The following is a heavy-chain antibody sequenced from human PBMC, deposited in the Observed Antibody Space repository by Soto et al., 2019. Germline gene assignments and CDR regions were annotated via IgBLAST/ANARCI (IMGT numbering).Heavy chain of an antibody. J-gene: IGHJ4*02. CDR3: ARDMDTYGYGLFNF. CDR2: IKEDGSEK. V-gene: IGHV3-7*04. D-gene: IGHD5-18*01. Sequence: GGSLRLSCAGSGFIFSNFWMSWVRQAPGKGLEWVANIKEDGSEKHSMDSVKGRFTISRDNAKNSLYLQMNSLRPEDTAVYYCARDMDTYGYGLFNFWGQGTLVTAPQ. CDR1: GFIFSNFW.